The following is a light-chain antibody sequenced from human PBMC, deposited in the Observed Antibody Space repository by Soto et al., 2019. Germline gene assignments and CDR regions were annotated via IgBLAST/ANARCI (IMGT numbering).Light chain of an antibody. V-gene: IGKV3-20*01. J-gene: IGKJ1*01. CDR1: QSVSSN. CDR3: QQYGSSGK. Sequence: EIEMTQSPATLSVSPGERATLSCRASQSVSSNLAWYQQKPGQAPRLLIYGASNRATGIPDRFSGSGSGTDFTLTISRLEPEDFAVYYCQQYGSSGKFGQGTKVDIK. CDR2: GAS.